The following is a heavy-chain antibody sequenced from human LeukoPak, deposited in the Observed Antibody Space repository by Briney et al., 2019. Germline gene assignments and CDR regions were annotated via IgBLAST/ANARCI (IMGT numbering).Heavy chain of an antibody. D-gene: IGHD6-19*01. CDR1: GFYFRDHW. CDR2: IKTDGSET. J-gene: IGHJ4*02. V-gene: IGHV3-7*03. CDR3: VKNDGWFHLAQ. Sequence: GGSLRLSCAASGFYFRDHWMDWVRQAPGEGLEWVGHIKTDGSETYYLDSLKGRISISRDNTNNALYLQMNSLRVEDTAVYYCVKNDGWFHLAQWGQGTLVTVSS.